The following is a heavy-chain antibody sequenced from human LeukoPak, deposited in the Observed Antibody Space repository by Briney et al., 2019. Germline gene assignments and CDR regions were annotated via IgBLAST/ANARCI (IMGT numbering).Heavy chain of an antibody. Sequence: GGSLTLSCAASGFTFSSYGMHWVRQAPGKGLEWVAVIWYDGSNKYYADSVKGRFTISRDNSKNTLYLQMNSLRAEDTAVYYCARGGRGYSYGYFDYWGQGTLVTVSS. V-gene: IGHV3-33*01. CDR1: GFTFSSYG. J-gene: IGHJ4*02. D-gene: IGHD5-18*01. CDR2: IWYDGSNK. CDR3: ARGGRGYSYGYFDY.